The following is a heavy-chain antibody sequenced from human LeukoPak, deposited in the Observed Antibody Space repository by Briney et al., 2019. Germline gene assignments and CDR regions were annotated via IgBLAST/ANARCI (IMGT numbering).Heavy chain of an antibody. D-gene: IGHD1-26*01. V-gene: IGHV3-21*04. CDR1: AFSLNAYN. CDR2: ISYTGTYI. Sequence: GGSLRLSCAASAFSLNAYNMNWVRQAPGKGLEWVSSISYTGTYIYYADSVRGRFTVSRDNAQNSLYLQMNSLRAEDTAIYYCVRDRGTYRPIDYWGQGTLVTVSS. J-gene: IGHJ4*02. CDR3: VRDRGTYRPIDY.